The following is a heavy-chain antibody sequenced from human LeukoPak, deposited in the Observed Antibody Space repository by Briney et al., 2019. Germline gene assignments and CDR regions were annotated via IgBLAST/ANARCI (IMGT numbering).Heavy chain of an antibody. CDR2: IHTSGGT. CDR1: GGSISSYY. CDR3: ARAIAAAGLYYFDY. J-gene: IGHJ4*02. D-gene: IGHD6-13*01. V-gene: IGHV4-4*07. Sequence: PSETLSLTCTVSGGSISSYYWSWIRQPAGEGLEWIGRIHTSGGTNYNPSLKSRVTISVDKSKNQFSLKLSSVTAADTAVYYCARAIAAAGLYYFDYWGQGTLVTVSS.